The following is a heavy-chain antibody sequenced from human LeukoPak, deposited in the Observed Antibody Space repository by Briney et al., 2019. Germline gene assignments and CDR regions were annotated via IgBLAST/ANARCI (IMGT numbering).Heavy chain of an antibody. Sequence: GGSLRLSCAASGFTLGSYGMHWVRQAPGKGLEWVAFIRYDGSNKYYADSVKGRFTISRDNSKNTLYLQMNSLRAEDTAVYYCAKEYCSSTSCYTDYWGQGTLVTVSS. V-gene: IGHV3-30*02. J-gene: IGHJ4*02. CDR3: AKEYCSSTSCYTDY. CDR1: GFTLGSYG. D-gene: IGHD2-2*02. CDR2: IRYDGSNK.